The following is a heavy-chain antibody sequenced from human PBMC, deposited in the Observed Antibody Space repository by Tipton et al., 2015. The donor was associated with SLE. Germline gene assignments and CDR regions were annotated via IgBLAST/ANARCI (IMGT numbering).Heavy chain of an antibody. CDR2: IYYSGTT. D-gene: IGHD6-19*01. V-gene: IGHV4-59*02. CDR1: GITVGTNY. J-gene: IGHJ5*02. Sequence: LRLSCAVSGITVGTNYMSWVRQAPGKGLEWIAYIYYSGTTNYNPSLKSRVSISVDTSKNHFSLNLYSVTAADTAVYYCARDDSGGWYGWLDPWGQGTLVTVSS. CDR3: ARDDSGGWYGWLDP.